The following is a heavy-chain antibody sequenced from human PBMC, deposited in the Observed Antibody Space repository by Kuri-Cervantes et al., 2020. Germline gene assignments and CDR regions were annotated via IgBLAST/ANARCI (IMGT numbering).Heavy chain of an antibody. Sequence: SETLSLTCTVSGGSVSSGSYYWSWIRQPPGKGLGWIGSLYHSGSTYHTPSLKGRVTIAGDASKNQFSLRLSSVTAADTAFYYCARGSSGYIVYWGQGTQVTVSS. CDR1: GGSVSSGSYY. CDR3: ARGSSGYIVY. CDR2: LYHSGST. V-gene: IGHV4-39*07. D-gene: IGHD5-12*01. J-gene: IGHJ4*02.